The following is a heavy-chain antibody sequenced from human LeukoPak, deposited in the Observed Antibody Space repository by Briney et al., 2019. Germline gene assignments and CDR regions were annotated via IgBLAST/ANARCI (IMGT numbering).Heavy chain of an antibody. V-gene: IGHV4-59*08. Sequence: PSETLSLTXTVSGGSISSYYWSWIRQPPGKGLEWIGYIYYSGSTNYNPSLKSRVTISVDTSKNQFSLKLSSVTAADTAVYYCARSLYCSSGSCYFDYWGQGTLVTVSS. CDR2: IYYSGST. CDR3: ARSLYCSSGSCYFDY. J-gene: IGHJ4*02. CDR1: GGSISSYY. D-gene: IGHD2-15*01.